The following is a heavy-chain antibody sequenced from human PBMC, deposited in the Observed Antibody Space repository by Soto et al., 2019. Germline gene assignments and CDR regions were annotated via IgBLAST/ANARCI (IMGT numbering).Heavy chain of an antibody. Sequence: PSQTLSLTCAISGDSVSSNSAAWNWIRQSPSRGLEWLGRTYYRSKWYNDYAVSVKSRITINPDTSKNQFSLQLNSVTPEDTAVYYCARTRAIAVAVNRSFCGMDVWGQGTTVTVSS. CDR1: GDSVSSNSAA. V-gene: IGHV6-1*01. CDR3: ARTRAIAVAVNRSFCGMDV. CDR2: TYYRSKWYN. D-gene: IGHD6-19*01. J-gene: IGHJ6*02.